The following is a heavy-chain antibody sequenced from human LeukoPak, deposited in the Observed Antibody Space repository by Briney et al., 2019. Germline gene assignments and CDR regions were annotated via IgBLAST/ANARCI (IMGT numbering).Heavy chain of an antibody. D-gene: IGHD3-9*01. J-gene: IGHJ4*02. V-gene: IGHV4-34*01. CDR2: INHSGST. Sequence: SETLSLTCAVYGGSFSGYYWSWIRQPPGKGLEWIGEINHSGSTNYNPSLKSRVTISVDTSKNQFSLKLSSVTAADTAVYYCARGVLRYFDWLAHLDYWGQGTLVTVSS. CDR1: GGSFSGYY. CDR3: ARGVLRYFDWLAHLDY.